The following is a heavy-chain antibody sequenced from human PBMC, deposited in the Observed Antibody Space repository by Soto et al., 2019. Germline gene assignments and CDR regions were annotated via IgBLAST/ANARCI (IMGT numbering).Heavy chain of an antibody. J-gene: IGHJ6*02. Sequence: SETLSLTCTVSGGSISGSYWSWIRQPPGKGLEWLGYIYHSGSTNYNPSLRSRVTISVDTSKSQLSLKLTSVTAADTAVYYCSRDREVTNPYYYAMEVWGQGTTVTVSS. D-gene: IGHD4-17*01. CDR2: IYHSGST. V-gene: IGHV4-59*01. CDR1: GGSISGSY. CDR3: SRDREVTNPYYYAMEV.